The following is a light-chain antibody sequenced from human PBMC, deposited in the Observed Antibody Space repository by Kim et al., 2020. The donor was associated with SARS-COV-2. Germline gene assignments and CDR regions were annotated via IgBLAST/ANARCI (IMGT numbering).Light chain of an antibody. J-gene: IGKJ5*01. Sequence: EIVLTQSPATLSLSPGERATLSCRASQSVSNYLAWYQQKPGQAPRLLIYDASNRATGVPTRFSGSGSGTDFTLTISSLEPEDFAVYYCQQRSIWITFGQGTRLEIK. CDR2: DAS. V-gene: IGKV3-11*01. CDR1: QSVSNY. CDR3: QQRSIWIT.